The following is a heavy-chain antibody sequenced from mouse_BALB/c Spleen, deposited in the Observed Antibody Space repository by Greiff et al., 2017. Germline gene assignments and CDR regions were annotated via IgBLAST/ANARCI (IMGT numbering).Heavy chain of an antibody. V-gene: IGHV1-69*02. J-gene: IGHJ3*01. CDR1: GYTFTSYW. D-gene: IGHD2-2*01. CDR2: IYPSDSYT. CDR3: TRGGGYGYDAFAY. Sequence: QVQLQQPGAELVRPGASVKLSCKASGYTFTSYWINWVKQRPGQGLEWIGNIYPSDSYTNYNQKFKDKATLTVDKSSSTAYMQLSSPTSEDSAVYYCTRGGGYGYDAFAYWGQGTLVTVSA.